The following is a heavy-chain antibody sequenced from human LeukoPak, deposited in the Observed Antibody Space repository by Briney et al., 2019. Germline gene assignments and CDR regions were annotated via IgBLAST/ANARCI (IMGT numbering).Heavy chain of an antibody. D-gene: IGHD5-24*01. V-gene: IGHV3-7*03. J-gene: IGHJ6*02. CDR3: ARPGGRWLPYYGMDV. CDR2: IKRDGSEK. CDR1: GFTFSSYL. Sequence: GGSLRLSCAASGFTFSSYLMTWVRQAPGKGLEWVANIKRDGSEKHYVDSVKGRFTISRDNAKNSMFLQMNSLRAEDTAVYYCARPGGRWLPYYGMDVWGQGTTVTVSS.